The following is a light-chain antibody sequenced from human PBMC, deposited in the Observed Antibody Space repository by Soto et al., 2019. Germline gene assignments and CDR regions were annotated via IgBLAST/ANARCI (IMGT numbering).Light chain of an antibody. J-gene: IGLJ3*02. Sequence: QSVLTQPASVSGSPGQSITISCTGTASDVGAYNYVSWYQQHPDKAPKLIIYEVTNRPSGVSDRFSGSKSGNTASLTISGLQADDEADYHCSSYTGGNTYWVFGGGTKLTVL. CDR3: SSYTGGNTYWV. CDR2: EVT. CDR1: ASDVGAYNY. V-gene: IGLV2-14*01.